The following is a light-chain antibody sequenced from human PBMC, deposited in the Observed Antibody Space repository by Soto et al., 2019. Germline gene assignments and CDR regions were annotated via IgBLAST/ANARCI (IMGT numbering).Light chain of an antibody. CDR1: ESVSAW. J-gene: IGKJ1*01. CDR3: QQYETSST. CDR2: DAS. V-gene: IGKV1-5*01. Sequence: DIQMTQSPSTLSASVGDRVAITCRASESVSAWLAWYQQKPGKAPKLLIYDASNLDSGVPSRFSASGSGREFTLTISSLQPDDFATYYCQQYETSSTFGQGTKVEIK.